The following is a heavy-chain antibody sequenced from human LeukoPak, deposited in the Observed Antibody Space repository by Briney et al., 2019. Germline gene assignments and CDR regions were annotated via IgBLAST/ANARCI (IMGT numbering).Heavy chain of an antibody. J-gene: IGHJ6*02. D-gene: IGHD3-16*01. CDR3: AKWAGAWGNYNYGMDV. Sequence: GGSQRLSCAASGFTFTSYAMSWVRQAPGGGLEWVSGISGSGGSTSYTDSVKGRFTISRDNSKNMLYLQMHSLRAEDTAVYYCAKWAGAWGNYNYGMDVWGQGTTVTVSS. CDR1: GFTFTSYA. CDR2: ISGSGGST. V-gene: IGHV3-23*01.